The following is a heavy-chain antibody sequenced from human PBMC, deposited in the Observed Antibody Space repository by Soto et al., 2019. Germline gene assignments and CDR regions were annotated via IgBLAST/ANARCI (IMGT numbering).Heavy chain of an antibody. CDR3: ARDRGKFVGHSDY. J-gene: IGHJ4*02. CDR1: GFTFSSYG. Sequence: PVGSLRLSCAASGFTFSSYGMHWVRQAPGKGLEWVAVIWYDGSNKYYADSVKGRFTISRDNSKNTLYLQMNSLRAEDTAVYYCARDRGKFVGHSDYWGQGTLVTVSS. D-gene: IGHD3-16*01. V-gene: IGHV3-33*01. CDR2: IWYDGSNK.